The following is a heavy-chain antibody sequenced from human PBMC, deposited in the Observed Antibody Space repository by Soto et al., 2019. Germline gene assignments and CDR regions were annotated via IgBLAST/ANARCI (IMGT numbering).Heavy chain of an antibody. CDR2: ISAYNGNT. V-gene: IGHV1-18*01. CDR3: ARDGGRGGGIAARQVFGYYYYYGMDV. J-gene: IGHJ6*02. D-gene: IGHD6-6*01. Sequence: ASVKVSCKASGYTFTSYGISWVRQAPGQGLEWMGWISAYNGNTNYAQKLQGRVTMTTDTSTSTAYMELRSLRSDDTAVYYCARDGGRGGGIAARQVFGYYYYYGMDVWGQGTTVTLSS. CDR1: GYTFTSYG.